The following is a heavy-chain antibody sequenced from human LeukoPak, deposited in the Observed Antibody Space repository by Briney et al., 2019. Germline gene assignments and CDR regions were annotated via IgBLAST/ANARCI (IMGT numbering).Heavy chain of an antibody. V-gene: IGHV4-59*01. CDR1: GGSISSYY. CDR3: ARVGYYGSGSYSLFDP. Sequence: SETLSLTCTVSGGSISSYYWSWIRQPPGKGLEWIGYIYYSGSTNYNPSLKSRVTILVDTSKNQFSLKLSSVTAADTAVYYCARVGYYGSGSYSLFDPWGQGTLVTVSS. J-gene: IGHJ5*02. CDR2: IYYSGST. D-gene: IGHD3-10*01.